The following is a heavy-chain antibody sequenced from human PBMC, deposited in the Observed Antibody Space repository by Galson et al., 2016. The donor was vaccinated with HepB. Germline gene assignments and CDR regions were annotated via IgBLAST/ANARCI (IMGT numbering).Heavy chain of an antibody. J-gene: IGHJ4*02. CDR1: GYKFASLW. CDR2: IYPGDSDT. D-gene: IGHD1/OR15-1a*01. CDR3: ARRGHNNGLDF. Sequence: QSGAEVKEPGESLRISCETSGYKFASLWIAWVRQRAGEGLEWMGVIYPGDSDTKYSPPFQAQVIISADKSINTTYLKWSSLTTSDTAIYSSARRGHNNGLDFWGPGTPVSVS. V-gene: IGHV5-51*01.